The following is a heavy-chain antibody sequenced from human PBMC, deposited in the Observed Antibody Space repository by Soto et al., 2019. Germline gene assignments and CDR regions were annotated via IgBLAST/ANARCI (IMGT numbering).Heavy chain of an antibody. V-gene: IGHV3-7*01. CDR3: VRATLSWGHYYFRGLDV. Sequence: GGSLRLSCAATGFMFGTYWMSWVRQAPGRGREWVANIKHDGNEKYYADSVKGRFTVSRDNVKNFLHLQISSLRGDDTGVYFCVRATLSWGHYYFRGLDVWGQGTTVTVSS. D-gene: IGHD3-22*01. CDR2: IKHDGNEK. CDR1: GFMFGTYW. J-gene: IGHJ6*02.